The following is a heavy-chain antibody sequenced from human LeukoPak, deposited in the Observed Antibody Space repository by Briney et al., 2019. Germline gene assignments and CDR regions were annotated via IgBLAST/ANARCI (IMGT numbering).Heavy chain of an antibody. D-gene: IGHD6-19*01. CDR1: GYTFTGYY. CDR3: ARPDKSSGWYLLWY. Sequence: ASVKVSCKASGYTFTGYYMHWVRQAPGQGLEWMGWINPNSGGTNYAQKFQGRVTMTRNTSISTAYMELSSLRSEDTAVYYCARPDKSSGWYLLWYWGQGTLVTVSS. CDR2: INPNSGGT. V-gene: IGHV1-2*02. J-gene: IGHJ4*02.